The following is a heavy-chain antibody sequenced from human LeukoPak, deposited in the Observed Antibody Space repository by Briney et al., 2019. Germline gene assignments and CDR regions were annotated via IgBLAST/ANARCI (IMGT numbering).Heavy chain of an antibody. CDR2: INSDGSST. D-gene: IGHD5-12*01. CDR1: GFTFSNFW. CDR3: ARGRSGHYFDY. Sequence: GRSLRLSCAASGFTFSNFWMHWVRQAPGKGLVWVSRINSDGSSTSYADSVKGRVTISRDNAKKTLYLQMNSLRAEDTAVYYCARGRSGHYFDYWGQGTLVTVSS. V-gene: IGHV3-74*01. J-gene: IGHJ4*02.